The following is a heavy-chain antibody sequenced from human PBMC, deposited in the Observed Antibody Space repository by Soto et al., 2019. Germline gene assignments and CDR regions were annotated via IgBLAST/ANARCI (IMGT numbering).Heavy chain of an antibody. CDR2: IYYSGST. J-gene: IGHJ6*02. CDR3: ARGERFLEGRLYGMDV. D-gene: IGHD3-3*01. V-gene: IGHV4-39*01. CDR1: GGSISSSSYY. Sequence: QLQLQESGPGLVKPSETLSLTCTVSGGSISSSSYYWGWIRQPPGKGLEWIGSIYYSGSTYYNPSLKSRVTISVDTSKNQFSLKLSSVTAADTAVYYCARGERFLEGRLYGMDVWGQGTTVTVSS.